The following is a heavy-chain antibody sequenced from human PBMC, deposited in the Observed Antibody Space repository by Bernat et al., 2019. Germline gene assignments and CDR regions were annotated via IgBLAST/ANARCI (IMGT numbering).Heavy chain of an antibody. Sequence: QLQLQESGPGLVKPSETLSLTCTVSGGSISSSSYYWGWIRQPPGKGLEWIGSIYYSGSTYYNPSLKSRVTISVDTSKNQFSLKLGSVTAADTAVYYCARTKYGSGSYRPWGQGTTVTVSS. CDR1: GGSISSSSYY. CDR3: ARTKYGSGSYRP. CDR2: IYYSGST. J-gene: IGHJ6*02. D-gene: IGHD3-10*01. V-gene: IGHV4-39*01.